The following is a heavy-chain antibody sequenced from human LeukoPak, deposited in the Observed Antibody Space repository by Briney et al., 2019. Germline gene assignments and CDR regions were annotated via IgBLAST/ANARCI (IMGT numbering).Heavy chain of an antibody. Sequence: SETLSLTCAVYGGSFSGYYWSWIRQPPGKGLEWIGDINHSGSTNYNPSLKSRVTISVDTSKNQFSLKLSSVTAADTAVYYCARESVVRGVIITYYYYMDVWGKGTTVTVSS. CDR1: GGSFSGYY. CDR3: ARESVVRGVIITYYYYMDV. D-gene: IGHD3-10*01. CDR2: INHSGST. V-gene: IGHV4-34*01. J-gene: IGHJ6*03.